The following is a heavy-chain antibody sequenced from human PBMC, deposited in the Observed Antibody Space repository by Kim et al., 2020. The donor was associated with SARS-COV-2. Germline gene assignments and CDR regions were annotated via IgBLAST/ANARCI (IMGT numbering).Heavy chain of an antibody. CDR1: GFTFSSYA. J-gene: IGHJ6*02. CDR2: ISYDGSNK. Sequence: GGSLRLSCAASGFTFSSYAMHWVRQAPGKGLEWVAVISYDGSNKYYADSVKGRFTISRDNSKNTLYLQMNSLRAEDTAVYYCARVPQYYDYVWGSHYYGMDVWGQGTTVTVSS. D-gene: IGHD3-16*01. CDR3: ARVPQYYDYVWGSHYYGMDV. V-gene: IGHV3-30-3*01.